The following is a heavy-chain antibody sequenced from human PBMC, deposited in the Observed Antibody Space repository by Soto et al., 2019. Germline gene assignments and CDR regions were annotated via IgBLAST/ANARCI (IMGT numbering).Heavy chain of an antibody. Sequence: DEQLVESGGGLVQSGGSLRLSCEASGFTLKSYEVNWVRQAPGKGLEWISYITSSTRTTYYADSVKGRFTISRDNARKSVYLKMNSLRVEDTAIYYCARGNTSIQGDLSHYNGVDVWGQGTTVTVSS. CDR3: ARGNTSIQGDLSHYNGVDV. V-gene: IGHV3-48*03. J-gene: IGHJ6*02. CDR2: ITSSTRTT. CDR1: GFTLKSYE. D-gene: IGHD3-10*01.